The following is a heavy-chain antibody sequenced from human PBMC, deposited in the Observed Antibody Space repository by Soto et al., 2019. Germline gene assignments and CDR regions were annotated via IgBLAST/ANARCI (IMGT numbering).Heavy chain of an antibody. CDR3: AREGSYGAYNFAHGIQLWSFDF. V-gene: IGHV4-4*07. CDR1: GGSINAFY. D-gene: IGHD5-18*01. CDR2: IFSSGGT. J-gene: IGHJ4*02. Sequence: PSETLSLTCTVSGGSINAFYWSWVRQHAGKGLQWIGRIFSSGGTSFNPSLESRVAMSVDTSKNHFSLNLSSVTAADMAVYYCAREGSYGAYNFAHGIQLWSFDFWGQGALVTVSS.